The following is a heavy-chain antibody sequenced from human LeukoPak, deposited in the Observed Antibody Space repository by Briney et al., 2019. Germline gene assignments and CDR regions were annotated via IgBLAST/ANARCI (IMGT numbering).Heavy chain of an antibody. V-gene: IGHV3-11*06. CDR2: ISSVGTYT. D-gene: IGHD3-10*01. Sequence: GGSLRLSCAASEFTFSDYYMSWIRQAPGRGLEWVSYISSVGTYTNYADSVKGRFTVSRDNAKTSLYLEMNRLRAEDTAVYYCATYYYDSGSRREAFDIWGQGTMVTVSS. J-gene: IGHJ3*02. CDR1: EFTFSDYY. CDR3: ATYYYDSGSRREAFDI.